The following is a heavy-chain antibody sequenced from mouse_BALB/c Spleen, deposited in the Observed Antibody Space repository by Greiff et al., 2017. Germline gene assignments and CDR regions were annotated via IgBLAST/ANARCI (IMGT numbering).Heavy chain of an antibody. CDR1: GFNIKDTY. CDR2: IDPANGNT. CDR3: ACYYYGSSYLAWFAY. D-gene: IGHD1-1*01. V-gene: IGHV14-3*02. Sequence: EVKLMESGAELVKPGASVKLSCTASGFNIKDTYMHWVKQRPEQGLEWIGRIDPANGNTKYDPKFQGKATITADTSSNTAYLQLSSLTSEDTAVYYCACYYYGSSYLAWFAYWGQGTLVTVSA. J-gene: IGHJ3*01.